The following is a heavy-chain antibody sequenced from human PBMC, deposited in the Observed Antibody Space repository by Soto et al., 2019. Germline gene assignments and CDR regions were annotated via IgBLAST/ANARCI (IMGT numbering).Heavy chain of an antibody. CDR1: GGIFSSNT. CDR2: IIPLFGTA. D-gene: IGHD2-21*02. Sequence: QVYLVQSGAEVKKPGSWVKISCKASGGIFSSNTINWVRQAAGQGLEWMGGIIPLFGTANYAEKFQGRVTITSDKSTKTEYMELTSLRSEDTAVYYCASKAACGGACYAFDSWGQGTLVTVSS. CDR3: ASKAACGGACYAFDS. J-gene: IGHJ4*02. V-gene: IGHV1-69*06.